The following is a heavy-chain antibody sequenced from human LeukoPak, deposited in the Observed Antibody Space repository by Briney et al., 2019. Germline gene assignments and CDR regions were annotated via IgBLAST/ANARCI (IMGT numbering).Heavy chain of an antibody. D-gene: IGHD1-26*01. Sequence: GGSLRLSCAASGFTFSSHAMSWVRQAPGKGLEWVSYISSSGSTIYYADSVKGRFTISRDNAKNSLYLQMNSLRAEDTAVYYCAPFGSLYFDYWGQGTLVTVSS. CDR1: GFTFSSHA. CDR2: ISSSGSTI. V-gene: IGHV3-48*03. J-gene: IGHJ4*02. CDR3: APFGSLYFDY.